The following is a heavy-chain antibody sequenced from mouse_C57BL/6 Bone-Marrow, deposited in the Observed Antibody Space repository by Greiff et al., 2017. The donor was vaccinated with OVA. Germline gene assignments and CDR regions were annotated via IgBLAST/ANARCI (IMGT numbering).Heavy chain of an antibody. D-gene: IGHD2-3*01. Sequence: EVKLVESGGGLVKPGGSLKLSCAASGFTFSSYAMSWVRQTPEKRLEWVATISDGGSYTYYPDNVKGRFTISRDNAKNNLYLQMSHLKSEDTAMSYGARSFYDGYCRAGFAYWGQGTLVTVSA. CDR1: GFTFSSYA. V-gene: IGHV5-4*03. CDR2: ISDGGSYT. CDR3: ARSFYDGYCRAGFAY. J-gene: IGHJ3*01.